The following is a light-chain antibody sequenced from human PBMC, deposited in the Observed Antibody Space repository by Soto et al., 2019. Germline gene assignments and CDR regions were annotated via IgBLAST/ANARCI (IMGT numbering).Light chain of an antibody. V-gene: IGKV4-1*01. Sequence: DIVMTQSPGSLAVSLGERATINCKSSQSVLYSSNNKNYLAWYQQKPGQPPKLLIYWASTRESGVPDRFSGSGSGTDFTLTISSLQAEDVAVYYCQQYYSTLWTFGQGTKVDIK. CDR3: QQYYSTLWT. CDR1: QSVLYSSNNKNY. J-gene: IGKJ1*01. CDR2: WAS.